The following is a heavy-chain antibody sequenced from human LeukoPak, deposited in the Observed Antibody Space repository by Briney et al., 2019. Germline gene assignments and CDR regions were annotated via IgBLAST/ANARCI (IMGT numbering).Heavy chain of an antibody. Sequence: GGSLRLSCVASGFTFSSYTLSWVRQGPGQGLEWVSSISSSSSHINYADSVKGRFTISRDNARNSVYLQTNSLRAEDTAVYYCARAYDHFWSAYYRDYGMDVWGQGTAVTVS. V-gene: IGHV3-21*01. CDR1: GFTFSSYT. CDR3: ARAYDHFWSAYYRDYGMDV. CDR2: ISSSSSHI. D-gene: IGHD3-3*01. J-gene: IGHJ6*02.